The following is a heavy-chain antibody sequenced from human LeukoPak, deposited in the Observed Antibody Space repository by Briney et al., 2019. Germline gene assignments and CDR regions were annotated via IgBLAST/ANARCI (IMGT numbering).Heavy chain of an antibody. V-gene: IGHV1-2*02. CDR2: INPNNSDT. CDR3: ARQVGGSFDY. D-gene: IGHD3-10*01. Sequence: ASVKVSCKASGYTFTGYYMHWVRQAPGQGLEWMGWINPNNSDTIYAQKFQGRVTMTRDTSSSTGYMELSSLISDDTAVYYCARQVGGSFDYWGQGTLVTVSS. CDR1: GYTFTGYY. J-gene: IGHJ4*02.